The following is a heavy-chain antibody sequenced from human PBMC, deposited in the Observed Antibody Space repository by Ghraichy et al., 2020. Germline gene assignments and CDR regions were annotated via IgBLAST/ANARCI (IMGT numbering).Heavy chain of an antibody. D-gene: IGHD3-3*01. Sequence: GGSLRLSCAASGFTFSSYGMSWVRQAPGKGLEWVSAISGSDGSTSNADSVKGRFTISRDNSKNTLYLQMNSLRAEDTAVYYCAKGGTFGVILSHFDYWGQGTLVTVSS. CDR2: ISGSDGST. CDR3: AKGGTFGVILSHFDY. V-gene: IGHV3-23*01. CDR1: GFTFSSYG. J-gene: IGHJ4*02.